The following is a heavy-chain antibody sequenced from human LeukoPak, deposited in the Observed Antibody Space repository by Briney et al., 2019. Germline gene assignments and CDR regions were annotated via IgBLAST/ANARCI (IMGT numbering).Heavy chain of an antibody. D-gene: IGHD3-10*01. CDR3: ARTTMVRGTYYMDV. CDR2: INHSGST. J-gene: IGHJ6*03. CDR1: GGSFSGYY. V-gene: IGHV4-34*01. Sequence: SSETLSLTCAVYGGSFSGYYWSWIRQPPGKGLEWIGEINHSGSTNYNPSLKSRVTISVDTSKNQFSLKLSSVTAADTAVYYCARTTMVRGTYYMDVWGKGTTVTVSS.